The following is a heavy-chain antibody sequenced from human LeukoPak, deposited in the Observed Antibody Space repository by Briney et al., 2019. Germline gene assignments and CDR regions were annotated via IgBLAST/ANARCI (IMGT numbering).Heavy chain of an antibody. CDR1: GGSINSYY. V-gene: IGHV4-4*07. Sequence: PETLSLTCTVSGGSINSYYWSWLRQPAGKGLEWLGRIYSSGTTNYNPSLKSRVTMSIDTSKNQFSLKLSSVTAADTAVFYCARGGGNTYYKWLDPWGQGTLVTVSS. CDR2: IYSSGTT. CDR3: ARGGGNTYYKWLDP. D-gene: IGHD3-10*01. J-gene: IGHJ5*02.